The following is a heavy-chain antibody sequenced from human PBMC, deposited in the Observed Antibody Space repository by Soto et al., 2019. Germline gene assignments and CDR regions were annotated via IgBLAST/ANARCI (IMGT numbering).Heavy chain of an antibody. V-gene: IGHV4-4*02. D-gene: IGHD2-2*01. J-gene: IGHJ4*02. CDR3: ARVHCNSTACHVFDY. CDR1: GDSISSSNW. CDR2: IYHSGLT. Sequence: QVQLQESGPGLVKPSGTLSLTCAVSGDSISSSNWWTWVRQPPGKGLEWIGEIYHSGLTNSNPSLKSRVPISVDKSKNQFSLKLTSVTTADTAVYFCARVHCNSTACHVFDYWGQGALVTVSS.